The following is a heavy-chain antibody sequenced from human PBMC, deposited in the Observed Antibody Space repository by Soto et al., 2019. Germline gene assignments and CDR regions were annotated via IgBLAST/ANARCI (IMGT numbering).Heavy chain of an antibody. J-gene: IGHJ4*02. CDR2: INHSGSA. Sequence: QVQLQQSGAGLLKPSETLSLTCAVYGESFSGYIWTWIRQTPGKGLQWIGQINHSGSAYYNPSLKSRGTISVHTSNSQVSLERSSVTAADTAVYYCARGLITGSHYSGGWYYFDSWGQGTQVTVSS. CDR3: ARGLITGSHYSGGWYYFDS. V-gene: IGHV4-34*01. D-gene: IGHD6-19*01. CDR1: GESFSGYI.